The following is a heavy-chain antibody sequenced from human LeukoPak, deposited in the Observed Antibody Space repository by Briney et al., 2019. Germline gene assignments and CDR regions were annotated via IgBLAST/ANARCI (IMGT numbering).Heavy chain of an antibody. J-gene: IGHJ4*02. V-gene: IGHV3-23*01. CDR3: AKGYYHSSGYYSVPSNY. CDR1: GFTFSSYA. Sequence: QPGGSLRLSCAASGFTFSSYAMNWVRQPPGKGLEWVSAISGSGGSTYYADSVKGRFTISRDNSKNPLYLQMNSLRAEDTAVFYCAKGYYHSSGYYSVPSNYWGQGTLVTVSS. D-gene: IGHD3-22*01. CDR2: ISGSGGST.